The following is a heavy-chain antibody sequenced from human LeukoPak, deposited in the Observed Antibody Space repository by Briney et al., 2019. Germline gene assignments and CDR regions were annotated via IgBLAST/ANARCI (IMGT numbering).Heavy chain of an antibody. CDR2: IKYDGSER. CDR1: GFTFGGHW. CDR3: ATRNNLEY. J-gene: IGHJ4*02. D-gene: IGHD1/OR15-1a*01. Sequence: GGSLRLSCTVSGFTFGGHWMNWVRQAPGKGLEWVANIKYDGSERNYADSMEGRFTISRDNSKNSVFLQMNSLRVEDTAVYYCATRNNLEYWGRGTLVTVSS. V-gene: IGHV3-7*01.